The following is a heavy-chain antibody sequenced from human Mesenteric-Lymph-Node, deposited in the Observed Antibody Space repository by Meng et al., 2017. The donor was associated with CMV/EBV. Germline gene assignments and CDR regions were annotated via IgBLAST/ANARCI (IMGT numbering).Heavy chain of an antibody. V-gene: IGHV3-13*01. J-gene: IGHJ4*02. CDR3: AKVRGGSSSWGYFFDY. Sequence: GGSLRLSCAASGFSFSRFDMHWVRQAAGEGLEWVSAVGTTGADTYYAGSVRGRFTISRDNSKNTLYLQMNSLRAEDTAAYYCAKVRGGSSSWGYFFDYWGQGALVTVSS. CDR1: GFSFSRFD. CDR2: VGTTGADT. D-gene: IGHD6-6*01.